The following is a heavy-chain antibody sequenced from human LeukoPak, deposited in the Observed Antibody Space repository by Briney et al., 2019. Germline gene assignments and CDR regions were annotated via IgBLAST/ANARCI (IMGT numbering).Heavy chain of an antibody. CDR2: IRYDGSNK. CDR1: GFTFSSYG. Sequence: PGGSLRLSCAASGFTFSSYGMHWVRQAPGKGLEWVAFIRYDGSNKYYADSVKGRFTISRDNSKNTLYLQMNSLGAEDTAVYYCAKDRQAAAGMDYWGQGTLVTVSS. CDR3: AKDRQAAAGMDY. J-gene: IGHJ4*02. V-gene: IGHV3-30*02. D-gene: IGHD6-13*01.